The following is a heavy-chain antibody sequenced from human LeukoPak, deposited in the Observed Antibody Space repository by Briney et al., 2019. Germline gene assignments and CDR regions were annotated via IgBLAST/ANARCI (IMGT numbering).Heavy chain of an antibody. D-gene: IGHD4-17*01. CDR3: ARGCPTASSRNTRKWFDP. V-gene: IGHV1-69*05. J-gene: IGHJ5*02. CDR1: GGTFTSYA. Sequence: ASVKISCKASGGTFTSYAICWVRHAPGQGLEWMGGFITMFGTENYVQKLQSRFTITTDESTSTESMERSSPQSKDTAVYYCARGCPTASSRNTRKWFDPWGQGTLVTVSS. CDR2: FITMFGTE.